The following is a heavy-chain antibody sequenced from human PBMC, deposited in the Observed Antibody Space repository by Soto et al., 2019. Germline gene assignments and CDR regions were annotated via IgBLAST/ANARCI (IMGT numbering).Heavy chain of an antibody. CDR1: GYTFTGYY. CDR3: ARGRSPYYYDSGGWGGGLDV. D-gene: IGHD3-22*01. CDR2: INPNSGGT. Sequence: ASVKVSCKASGYTFTGYYMHWVRQAPGQGLEWMGWINPNSGGTNYAQKFQGWVTMTRDTSISTAYMELSRLRSDDTAVYYCARGRSPYYYDSGGWGGGLDVWGQGATVTVSS. V-gene: IGHV1-2*04. J-gene: IGHJ6*02.